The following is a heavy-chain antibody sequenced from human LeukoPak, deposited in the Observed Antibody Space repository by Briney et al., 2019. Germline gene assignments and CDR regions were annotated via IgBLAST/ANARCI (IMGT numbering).Heavy chain of an antibody. Sequence: SETLSLTCTVSGGSISSSSYYWGWIRQLPGKGLEWIGYIYYSGSTNYNPSLKSRVTISVDTSKNQFSLKLSSVTAADTAVYYCARGCSAGTPHNWFDPWGQGTLVTVSS. D-gene: IGHD6-13*01. V-gene: IGHV4-61*05. CDR3: ARGCSAGTPHNWFDP. CDR2: IYYSGST. J-gene: IGHJ5*02. CDR1: GGSISSSSYY.